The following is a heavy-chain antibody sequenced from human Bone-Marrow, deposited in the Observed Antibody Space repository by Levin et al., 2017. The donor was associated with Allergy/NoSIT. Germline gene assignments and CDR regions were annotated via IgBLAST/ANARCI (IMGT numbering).Heavy chain of an antibody. CDR2: ITSKGNSETT. CDR1: GFTFSDHY. D-gene: IGHD3-16*01. J-gene: IGHJ6*02. Sequence: HPGGSLRLSCAASGFTFSDHYLDWVRQAPGKGLEWVGRITSKGNSETTKYAASVEDRFMISRDNSKNSLYLQMNSLKTEDTAVYYCADLGRANGLDVWGQGTTVTVSS. V-gene: IGHV3-72*01. CDR3: ADLGRANGLDV.